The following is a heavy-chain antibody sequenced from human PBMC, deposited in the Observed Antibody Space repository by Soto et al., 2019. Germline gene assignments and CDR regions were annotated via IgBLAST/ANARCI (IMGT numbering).Heavy chain of an antibody. J-gene: IGHJ6*02. Sequence: ASVKVSCKASGYTFTNYAIHWVRQAPGQGLEWMGWINAGNGNTKYSQKFQGRVTITRDTSATTAYMELSSLRSEETAVYYCARGYCSSTGCSAYGMDVWGQGTTVTVSS. CDR3: ARGYCSSTGCSAYGMDV. V-gene: IGHV1-3*01. D-gene: IGHD2-2*01. CDR2: INAGNGNT. CDR1: GYTFTNYA.